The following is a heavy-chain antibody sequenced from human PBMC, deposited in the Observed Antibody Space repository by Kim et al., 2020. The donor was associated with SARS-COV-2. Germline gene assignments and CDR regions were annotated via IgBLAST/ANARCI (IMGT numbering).Heavy chain of an antibody. CDR3: ARDRRRIVGANYHWFDP. V-gene: IGHV1-3*01. Sequence: ASVKVSCKASGYTFTSYAMHWVRQAPGQRLEWMGWINAGNGNTKYSQKFQGRVTITRDTSASTAYMELSSLRSEDTAVYYCARDRRRIVGANYHWFDPWGQGTLVTVSS. D-gene: IGHD1-26*01. CDR2: INAGNGNT. J-gene: IGHJ5*02. CDR1: GYTFTSYA.